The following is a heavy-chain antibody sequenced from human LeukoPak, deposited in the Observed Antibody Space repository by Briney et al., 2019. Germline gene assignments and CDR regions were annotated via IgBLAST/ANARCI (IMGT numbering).Heavy chain of an antibody. D-gene: IGHD1-7*01. Sequence: SETLSLTCSVSDDSIGSYFWSWIRQPPGKGLDWIGYSHVSGNIAYSPSLKSRVTISVDTSKNQFSLKLSSVTAADTAVYYCARGGTTIGYYFDYWGQGTLVTVSS. J-gene: IGHJ4*02. CDR2: SHVSGNI. CDR1: DDSIGSYF. CDR3: ARGGTTIGYYFDY. V-gene: IGHV4-59*12.